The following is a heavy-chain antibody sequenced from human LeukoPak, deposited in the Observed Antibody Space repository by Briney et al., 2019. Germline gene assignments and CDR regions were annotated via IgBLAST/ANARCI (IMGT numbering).Heavy chain of an antibody. CDR3: ARGMEEQWLAWKVFDY. CDR1: GGSISSGGYY. CDR2: IYYSGST. D-gene: IGHD6-19*01. V-gene: IGHV4-31*03. J-gene: IGHJ4*02. Sequence: SETLSLTCTVSGGSISSGGYYWSWIRQHPGKGLEWIGYIYYSGSTYYNPSLKSRVTISVDTSKNQFSLKLSSVTAADTAVYYCARGMEEQWLAWKVFDYWGQGTLVTVSS.